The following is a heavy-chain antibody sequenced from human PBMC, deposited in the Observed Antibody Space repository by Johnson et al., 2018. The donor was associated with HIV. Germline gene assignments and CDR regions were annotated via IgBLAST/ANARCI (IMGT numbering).Heavy chain of an antibody. V-gene: IGHV3-33*08. CDR1: GFTFSSYT. CDR2: IWYDGSNK. J-gene: IGHJ3*02. D-gene: IGHD3-16*01. Sequence: QVQLVESGGGVVQHGRSLRLSCAASGFTFSSYTMHWVRQAPGKGLEWVAVIWYDGSNKYYVDSVKGRFTISRDNSKNTLYLQMNSLRAEDTAVYYCANGGGGAFDIWGQGTMVTVSS. CDR3: ANGGGGAFDI.